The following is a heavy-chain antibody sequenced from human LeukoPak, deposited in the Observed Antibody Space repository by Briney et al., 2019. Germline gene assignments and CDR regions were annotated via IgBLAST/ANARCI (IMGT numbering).Heavy chain of an antibody. CDR2: ISCDGGNK. CDR1: GFTFSNYG. J-gene: IGHJ4*02. CDR3: AKDPRRYSRTGGYFDY. Sequence: PGGSLRLSCAASGFTFSNYGMHWVRRAPGKGLEWVAVISCDGGNKYYADSVKGRFTISRDNSKNTLYLQMNGLRAEDTAVYYCAKDPRRYSRTGGYFDYWGQGTLVTVSS. D-gene: IGHD6-13*01. V-gene: IGHV3-30*18.